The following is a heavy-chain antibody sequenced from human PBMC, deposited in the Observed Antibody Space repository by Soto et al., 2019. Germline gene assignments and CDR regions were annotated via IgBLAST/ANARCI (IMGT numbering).Heavy chain of an antibody. J-gene: IGHJ4*02. CDR2: ISGSGDST. CDR1: GFTFSSYA. V-gene: IGHV3-23*01. CDR3: ARRGSGSYYDY. Sequence: EVQLLESGGGLVQPGGSLRLSCAASGFTFSSYAMRWVRQAPVKGLEWVSAISGSGDSTYYADSVKGRFTTSRDNSENTMYLQMNSLRAEDTAVYYCARRGSGSYYDYWGQGTLVTVYS. D-gene: IGHD1-26*01.